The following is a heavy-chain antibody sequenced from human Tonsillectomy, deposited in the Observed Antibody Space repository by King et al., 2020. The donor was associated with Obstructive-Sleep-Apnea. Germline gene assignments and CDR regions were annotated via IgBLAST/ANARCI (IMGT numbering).Heavy chain of an antibody. CDR1: GFSLSTSGMC. J-gene: IGHJ4*02. CDR2: IDVDGGK. D-gene: IGHD2-21*01. CDR3: ARIHIRQYFFDY. Sequence: TLKESGPALVKPTQTLTLTCTFSGFSLSTSGMCVSWIRQPPGAALEWLARIDVDGGKYYSTSLKTRLTISKDTSKNQVVLTMTNIDPLDTATYYCARIHIRQYFFDYWGQGTLVTVSS. V-gene: IGHV2-70*11.